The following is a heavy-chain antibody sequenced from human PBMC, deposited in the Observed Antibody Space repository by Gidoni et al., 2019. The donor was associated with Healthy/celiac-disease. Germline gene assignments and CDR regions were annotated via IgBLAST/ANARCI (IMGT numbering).Heavy chain of an antibody. CDR2: ISGSGGST. D-gene: IGHD4-17*01. CDR1: GFTFSSYA. CDR3: ANDPRVTTQVY. Sequence: EVQLLESGGGLVQPGGSLLLSCAASGFTFSSYAMSWVRQAQGKGLEWVAAISGSGGSTYYADSVKGRFTISRDNSKNTLYLQMNSLRAEDTAVYYCANDPRVTTQVYWGQGTLVTVSS. V-gene: IGHV3-23*01. J-gene: IGHJ4*02.